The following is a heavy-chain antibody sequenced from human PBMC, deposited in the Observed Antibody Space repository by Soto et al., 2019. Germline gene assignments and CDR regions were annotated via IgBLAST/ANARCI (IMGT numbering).Heavy chain of an antibody. J-gene: IGHJ4*02. CDR1: GFTFSSYA. V-gene: IGHV3-23*01. CDR2: ISGSGGST. CDR3: AKGSYRIHEY. Sequence: PGGSLRLSCSASGFTFSSYAMSRVRQAPWKGLEWVSVISGSGGSTHYADSVKGRSTISRDNSKNTLHLQVNSLRGEDTAVYYCAKGSYRIHEYWGQGTLVTVSS. D-gene: IGHD1-26*01.